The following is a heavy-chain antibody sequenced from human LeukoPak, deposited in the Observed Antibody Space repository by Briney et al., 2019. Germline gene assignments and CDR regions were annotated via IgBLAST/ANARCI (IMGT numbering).Heavy chain of an antibody. J-gene: IGHJ5*02. CDR1: GFPFSNAW. Sequence: GGSLRLSCAVSGFPFSNAWMNWVRQAPGKGLEWVGRIKSRSDGGTIHYAAPVTDRFIISRDDSKNTLYLQMNSLKTEDTAVYYCTTVLTVTIAWGQGTLVIVSS. D-gene: IGHD4-17*01. V-gene: IGHV3-15*01. CDR2: IKSRSDGGTI. CDR3: TTVLTVTIA.